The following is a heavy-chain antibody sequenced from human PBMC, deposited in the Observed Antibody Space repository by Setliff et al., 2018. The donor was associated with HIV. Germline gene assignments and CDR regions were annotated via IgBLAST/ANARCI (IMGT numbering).Heavy chain of an antibody. CDR2: INWRSEK. D-gene: IGHD4-4*01. V-gene: IGHV3-48*01. CDR3: ARDLGYSNYYYYYAMDV. CDR1: GFSFGDFT. Sequence: GGSLRLSCAASGFSFGDFTFNWVRQAPGKGLEWLCYINWRSEKYYADSVKGRFTISRDNGKNSLYLQMNSLRAEDTAVYYCARDLGYSNYYYYYAMDVWGQGTTVTVSS. J-gene: IGHJ6*02.